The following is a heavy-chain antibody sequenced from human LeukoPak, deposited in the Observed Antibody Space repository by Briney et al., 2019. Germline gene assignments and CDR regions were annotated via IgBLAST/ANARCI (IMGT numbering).Heavy chain of an antibody. CDR1: GGSISSYY. CDR3: ARVSRYSYGYVYDY. V-gene: IGHV4-59*01. D-gene: IGHD5-18*01. J-gene: IGHJ4*02. CDR2: IYYSGST. Sequence: SETLSLTCTVSGGSISSYYWSWIRQPPGKGLEWIGYIYYSGSTNYNPSLKSRVTISVDTSKNQFSLKLSPVTAADTAVYYCARVSRYSYGYVYDYWGQGTLVTVSS.